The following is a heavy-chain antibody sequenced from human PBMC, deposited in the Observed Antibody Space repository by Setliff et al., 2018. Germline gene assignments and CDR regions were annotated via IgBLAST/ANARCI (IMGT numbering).Heavy chain of an antibody. V-gene: IGHV3-48*01. D-gene: IGHD2-21*02. Sequence: PGGSLRLSCAASGFTFRSYSMNWVRQAPGKGLEWVSYISSSSSTIYYADSVKGRFTISRDNAKNLLYLQMNSLRPEDTAVYYCAKSGGDHCCPLYHHYYMDVWGTGTTVTVSS. CDR1: GFTFRSYS. CDR2: ISSSSSTI. CDR3: AKSGGDHCCPLYHHYYMDV. J-gene: IGHJ6*03.